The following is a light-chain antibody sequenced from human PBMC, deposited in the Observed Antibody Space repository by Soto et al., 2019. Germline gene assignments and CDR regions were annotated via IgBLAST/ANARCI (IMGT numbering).Light chain of an antibody. CDR3: QQYNEWPPWT. J-gene: IGKJ1*01. V-gene: IGKV3-15*01. CDR1: QSIGSN. Sequence: EIVMTQSPATLSVSPGERATLSCRASQSIGSNLAWYQQKPGQAPRLVIYASSIRASDFPARFSGSGSGTAFSLTTSSMLSDDVVVYYCQQYNEWPPWTFGHGTKVEIK. CDR2: ASS.